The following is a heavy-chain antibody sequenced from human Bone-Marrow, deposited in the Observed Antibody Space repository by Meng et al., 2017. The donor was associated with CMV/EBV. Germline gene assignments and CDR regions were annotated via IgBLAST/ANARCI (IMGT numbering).Heavy chain of an antibody. Sequence: GGSLRLSCAASGFTFSSYEMNWVRQAPGKGLEWVSYISSSGSSIYYADSVKGRFTISRDNAKNSLYLQMNSLRAEDTAVYYCSRDYRSVVDYWGQGTLVTFSS. V-gene: IGHV3-48*03. CDR1: GFTFSSYE. J-gene: IGHJ4*02. D-gene: IGHD4-23*01. CDR2: ISSSGSSI. CDR3: SRDYRSVVDY.